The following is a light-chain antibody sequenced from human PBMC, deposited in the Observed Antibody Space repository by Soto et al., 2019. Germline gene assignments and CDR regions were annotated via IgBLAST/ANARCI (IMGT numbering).Light chain of an antibody. V-gene: IGKV3-11*01. J-gene: IGKJ4*01. CDR3: QQRRDWPLT. CDR2: GAS. CDR1: QSVSSY. Sequence: EIVLTQSPATLSLSPGERATLSCRASQSVSSYLAWYQQKPGQAPRLLIYGASSRATGIPDRFSGSGSGTDFTLTINSLEPEDFAIYYCQQRRDWPLTFGEGTKVDIK.